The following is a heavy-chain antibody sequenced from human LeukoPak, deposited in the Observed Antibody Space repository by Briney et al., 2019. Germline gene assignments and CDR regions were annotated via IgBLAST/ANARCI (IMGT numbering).Heavy chain of an antibody. CDR3: ARRGDYGGGHDY. V-gene: IGHV4-4*07. J-gene: IGHJ4*02. CDR2: IYSSGST. D-gene: IGHD4/OR15-4a*01. CDR1: GGSISSYY. Sequence: SETLSLTCTVPGGSISSYYWSWIRQPAGTGLEWIGRIYSSGSTNYSPSLKSRVTMSVDTSKNQFSLKMSSMTAADTAVYYCARRGDYGGGHDYWGQGTLVTVSS.